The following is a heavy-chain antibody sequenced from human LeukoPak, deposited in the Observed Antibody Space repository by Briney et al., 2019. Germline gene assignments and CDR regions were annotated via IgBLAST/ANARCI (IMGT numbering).Heavy chain of an antibody. D-gene: IGHD2-15*01. CDR1: GGSISNYY. J-gene: IGHJ4*02. Sequence: PSETLSLTCSVSGGSISNYYWNWIRQSPGKGLEWIGYIYYSGSTTYNPSLKSRVTISVDTSKNQFSLKLNSVTAADTAVYYCASAVAATGYFDYWGQGTLVTVSS. V-gene: IGHV4-59*01. CDR2: IYYSGST. CDR3: ASAVAATGYFDY.